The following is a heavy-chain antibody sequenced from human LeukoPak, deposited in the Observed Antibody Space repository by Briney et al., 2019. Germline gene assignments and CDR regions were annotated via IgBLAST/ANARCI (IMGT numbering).Heavy chain of an antibody. CDR1: GDSISNYY. D-gene: IGHD2-21*01. CDR2: IYYSGST. J-gene: IGHJ4*02. CDR3: ARSGGDWVDY. V-gene: IGHV4-59*01. Sequence: PSETLSLTCTASGDSISNYYWNWIRQPPGKGLEWIGYIYYSGSTNYNPSLKSRVTISVDTSKNQFSLKLSSVTAADTAVYYCARSGGDWVDYWGQGTLVTVSS.